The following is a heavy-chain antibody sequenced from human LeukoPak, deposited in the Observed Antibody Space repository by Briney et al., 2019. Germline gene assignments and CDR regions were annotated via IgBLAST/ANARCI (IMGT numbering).Heavy chain of an antibody. Sequence: GGSLRLSCATSGLIFSHHGMSWVRQAPGKGLEWVANIKQDGSEKYHVDSVKGRFTISRDNARNSLYLQMNSLRAEDTAVYYCARQRWDDFWSGNWGGAYYMDVWGKGTTVTVSS. J-gene: IGHJ6*03. CDR2: IKQDGSEK. D-gene: IGHD3-3*01. CDR1: GLIFSHHG. V-gene: IGHV3-7*01. CDR3: ARQRWDDFWSGNWGGAYYMDV.